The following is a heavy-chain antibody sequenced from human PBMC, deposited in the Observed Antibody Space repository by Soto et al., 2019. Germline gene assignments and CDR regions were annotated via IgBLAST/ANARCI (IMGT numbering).Heavy chain of an antibody. CDR2: IIPIFGTA. J-gene: IGHJ6*02. Sequence: GASVKVSCKASGGTFSSYAISWVRQAPGQGLEWMGGIIPIFGTANYAQKFQGRVTITADESTSTAYMELSSLRSEDTAVYYCARPRIAVAGTYGYYYYGMDVWGQGTTVTVSS. D-gene: IGHD6-19*01. CDR1: GGTFSSYA. V-gene: IGHV1-69*13. CDR3: ARPRIAVAGTYGYYYYGMDV.